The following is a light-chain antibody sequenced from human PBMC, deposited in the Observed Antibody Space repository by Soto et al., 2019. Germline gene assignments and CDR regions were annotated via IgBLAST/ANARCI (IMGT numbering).Light chain of an antibody. CDR2: GAS. CDR1: QSVNSDS. CDR3: QQYGTSPRAT. Sequence: EIVLTQSPGTLSLSVGESVTLSCRASQSVNSDSLAWYQQKPGQSPRLLIYGASNRATRIPDRFSGSGSGRDFTLSICRVEPEDFTVYYCQQYGTSPRATFGQGTRLEIK. J-gene: IGKJ5*01. V-gene: IGKV3-20*01.